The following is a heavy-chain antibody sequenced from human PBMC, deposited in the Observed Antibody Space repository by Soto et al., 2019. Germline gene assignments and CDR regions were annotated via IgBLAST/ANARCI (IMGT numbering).Heavy chain of an antibody. CDR3: AREGDYPSYYYGMDV. J-gene: IGHJ6*02. V-gene: IGHV1-18*01. CDR2: INGYNGNT. Sequence: QVQLVQSGAEVKKPGASVKVSCKASGYTFTRYGITWVRQARGQGLEWMGWINGYNGNTKYAQKLQGRVTMTTDTSTSTAYRVLRSLTSDAPAVYYWAREGDYPSYYYGMDVWGQGTTVTVSS. D-gene: IGHD2-21*01. CDR1: GYTFTRYG.